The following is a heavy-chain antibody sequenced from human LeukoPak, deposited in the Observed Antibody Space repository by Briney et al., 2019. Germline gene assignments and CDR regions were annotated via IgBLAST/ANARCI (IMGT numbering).Heavy chain of an antibody. V-gene: IGHV1-2*02. CDR3: AREGQGRWYFDL. CDR1: GYTFTCYY. J-gene: IGHJ2*01. CDR2: INPNSGGT. Sequence: ASVKVSCKASGYTFTCYYMHWVRHAPGQGLERMGWINPNSGGTNYAQKFQGRVTMTRDTSISTAYMELSRLRSDDTAVYYCAREGQGRWYFDLWGRGTLVTVSS.